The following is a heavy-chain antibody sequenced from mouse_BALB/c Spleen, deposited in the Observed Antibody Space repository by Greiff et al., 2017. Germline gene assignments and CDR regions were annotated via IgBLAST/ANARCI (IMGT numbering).Heavy chain of an antibody. J-gene: IGHJ3*01. CDR2: IWAGGST. V-gene: IGHV2-9*02. Sequence: VQLKESGPGLVAPSQSLSITCTVSGFSLTSYGVHWVRQPPGKGLEWLGVIWAGGSTNYNSALMSRLSISKDNSKSQVFLKMNSLQTDDTAMYYCAREGRYFAYWGQGTLVTVSA. CDR3: AREGRYFAY. CDR1: GFSLTSYG. D-gene: IGHD2-14*01.